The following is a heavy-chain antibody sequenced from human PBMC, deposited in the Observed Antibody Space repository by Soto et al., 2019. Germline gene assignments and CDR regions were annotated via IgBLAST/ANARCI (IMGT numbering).Heavy chain of an antibody. J-gene: IGHJ4*02. CDR1: GGCISSSSYY. Sequence: PSDSMSLTCAVSGGCISSSSYYWGWIRQPPGKGLEWIGSIYYSGSTYYNPSLKSRVTISVDTSKNQFSLKLSSVTAADTAVYYCARSGVYGDYAYDYWGQGTLVTVSS. V-gene: IGHV4-39*01. CDR3: ARSGVYGDYAYDY. D-gene: IGHD4-17*01. CDR2: IYYSGST.